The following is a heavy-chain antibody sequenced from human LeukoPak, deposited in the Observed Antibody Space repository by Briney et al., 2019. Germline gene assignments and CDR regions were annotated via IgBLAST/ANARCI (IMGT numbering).Heavy chain of an antibody. Sequence: PGGSLRLSCAASGFTFSNAWMSWVRQAPGKGLEWVGRIKSKTDGGTTDYAAPVKGRFTISRDDSKNTLYQQMNSLKTEYTAVYYLTIDLPSYGLGHYYYYGMDVWGQGTTVTVSS. V-gene: IGHV3-15*01. CDR2: IKSKTDGGTT. J-gene: IGHJ6*02. CDR3: TIDLPSYGLGHYYYYGMDV. CDR1: GFTFSNAW. D-gene: IGHD3-10*01.